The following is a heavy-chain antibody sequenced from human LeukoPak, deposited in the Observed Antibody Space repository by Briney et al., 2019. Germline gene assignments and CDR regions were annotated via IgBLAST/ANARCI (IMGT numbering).Heavy chain of an antibody. CDR2: INGDGSST. Sequence: GGSLCLSWAASGFTFSSYWLNWVRKPPGKGLVWVSRINGDGSSTSYADSVKGRFTISRDNAKNTLYLQMNSLRAEDTAVYYCAWKSSGGPYYSGIDVWGQGTTVTVSS. J-gene: IGHJ6*02. CDR1: GFTFSSYW. CDR3: AWKSSGGPYYSGIDV. V-gene: IGHV3-74*01. D-gene: IGHD6-19*01.